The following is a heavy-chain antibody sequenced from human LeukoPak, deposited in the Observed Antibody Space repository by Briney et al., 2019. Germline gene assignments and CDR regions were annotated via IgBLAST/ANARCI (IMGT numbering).Heavy chain of an antibody. D-gene: IGHD3-10*01. CDR3: AKSGRKVWLYGSGSGYYMDV. V-gene: IGHV3-43*02. J-gene: IGHJ6*03. CDR1: GFTFSSYG. CDR2: ISWDGGST. Sequence: GGTLRLSCAASGFTFSSYGMSWVRQAPGKGLEWVSLISWDGGSTYYADSVKGRFTISRDNSKNSLYLQMNSLRTEDTALYYCAKSGRKVWLYGSGSGYYMDVWGKGTTVTISS.